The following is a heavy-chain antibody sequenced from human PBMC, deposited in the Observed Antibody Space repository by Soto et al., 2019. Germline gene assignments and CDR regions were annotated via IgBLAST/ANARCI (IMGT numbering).Heavy chain of an antibody. CDR1: GFTFSSYS. CDR3: ARVMYYYDSSGYPY. Sequence: GGSLRLSCAASGFTFSSYSTNWVRQAPGKGLEWVSSISSSSSYIYYADSVKGRFTISRDNAKNSLYLQMNSLRAEDTAVYYCARVMYYYDSSGYPYWGQGTLVTVSS. CDR2: ISSSSSYI. V-gene: IGHV3-21*01. J-gene: IGHJ4*02. D-gene: IGHD3-22*01.